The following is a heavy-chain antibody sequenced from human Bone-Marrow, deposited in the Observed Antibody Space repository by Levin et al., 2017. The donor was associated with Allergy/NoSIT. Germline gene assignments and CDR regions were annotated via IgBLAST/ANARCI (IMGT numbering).Heavy chain of an antibody. CDR2: IKQDGSEK. CDR1: GFTFSSYW. V-gene: IGHV3-7*01. Sequence: HGESLKISCAASGFTFSSYWMSWVRQAPGKGLEWVANIKQDGSEKYYVDSVKGRFTISRDNAKNSLYLQMNSLRAEDTAVYYCAREGGGYGDDWYYYYGMDVWGQGTTVTVSS. J-gene: IGHJ6*02. D-gene: IGHD4-17*01. CDR3: AREGGGYGDDWYYYYGMDV.